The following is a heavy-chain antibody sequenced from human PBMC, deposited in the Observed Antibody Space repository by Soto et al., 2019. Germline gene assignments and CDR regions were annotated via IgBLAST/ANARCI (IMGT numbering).Heavy chain of an antibody. CDR3: TTDRPLWFGGWEHIY. Sequence: EVQLVESGGGLVKPGGSLRLSCAASGFTFSNAWMSWVRQAPGKGLEWVGRIKSKTDGGTTDYAAPVKGRFTISRDDSKNTLYLQMNSLKTEDTAVYYCTTDRPLWFGGWEHIYWGQGTLVTVSS. CDR1: GFTFSNAW. CDR2: IKSKTDGGTT. D-gene: IGHD3-10*01. V-gene: IGHV3-15*01. J-gene: IGHJ4*02.